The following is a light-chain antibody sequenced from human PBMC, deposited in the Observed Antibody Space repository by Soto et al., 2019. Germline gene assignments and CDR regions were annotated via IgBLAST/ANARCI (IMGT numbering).Light chain of an antibody. Sequence: EIVLTQSPGTLSLSPGERATLSCRASQSVDSYYLAWYQQKPGQAPRLLIYGASSRATGLPDRFSGSGSGTDFTLTISRLEPEDFAVYYCQQYGSSPLTFGGGTKVEIK. CDR1: QSVDSYY. J-gene: IGKJ4*01. CDR3: QQYGSSPLT. V-gene: IGKV3-20*01. CDR2: GAS.